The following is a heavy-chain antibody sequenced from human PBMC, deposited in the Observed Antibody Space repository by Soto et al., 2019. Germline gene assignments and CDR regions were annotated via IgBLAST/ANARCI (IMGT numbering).Heavy chain of an antibody. J-gene: IGHJ4*02. CDR3: ATMNGYFEY. Sequence: GGSLRLSCADSGFRFSSYSMSWVRQTPGKWLEWVAAITATGDRTYYADSVTGRFTISRDNSKKTHYLQMTSLRAEDTAMYYCATMNGYFEYWGQGXPVTVSS. CDR2: ITATGDRT. D-gene: IGHD3-22*01. V-gene: IGHV3-23*01. CDR1: GFRFSSYS.